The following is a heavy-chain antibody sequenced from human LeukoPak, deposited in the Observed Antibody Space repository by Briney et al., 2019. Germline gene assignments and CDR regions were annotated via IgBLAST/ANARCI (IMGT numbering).Heavy chain of an antibody. D-gene: IGHD3-3*01. Sequence: GGSLRLSCAASGFKFDDYAMYWVRQPPGKGLEWVSGISWNSGSRDYADSVKGRFTIPRDNAKNSLYLQMNSLRAEDTAVYYCARDQVLEWLLRPKLYSTNIWGQGTMVTVSS. CDR3: ARDQVLEWLLRPKLYSTNI. V-gene: IGHV3-9*01. J-gene: IGHJ3*02. CDR2: ISWNSGSR. CDR1: GFKFDDYA.